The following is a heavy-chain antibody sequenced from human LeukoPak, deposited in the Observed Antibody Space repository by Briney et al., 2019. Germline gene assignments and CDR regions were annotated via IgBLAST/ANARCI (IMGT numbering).Heavy chain of an antibody. CDR1: GYAFTNYA. CDR2: INTGSGNT. D-gene: IGHD2-2*01. Sequence: ASVKVSCKTSGYAFTNYALHWVRQAPGQSLEWMGWINTGSGNTEYSQKFQGRVTITRDTSASTAYMELTSLRSEDTAVYFCARESFGTSRPSDYWGQGTLVTVSS. CDR3: ARESFGTSRPSDY. V-gene: IGHV1-3*04. J-gene: IGHJ4*02.